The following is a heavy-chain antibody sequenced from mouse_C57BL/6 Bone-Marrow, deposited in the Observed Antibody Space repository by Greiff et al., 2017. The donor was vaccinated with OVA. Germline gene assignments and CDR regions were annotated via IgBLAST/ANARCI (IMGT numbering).Heavy chain of an antibody. Sequence: VQLVESGAELVKPGASVKLSCKASGYTFTSYWMQWVKQRPGQGLEWIGEIDPSDSYTNYNQKFKGKATLTVDTSSSTAYMQLSSLTSEDSAVYYCATDYYGSSLYFDYWGQGTTLTVSS. CDR2: IDPSDSYT. D-gene: IGHD1-1*01. J-gene: IGHJ2*01. V-gene: IGHV1-50*01. CDR3: ATDYYGSSLYFDY. CDR1: GYTFTSYW.